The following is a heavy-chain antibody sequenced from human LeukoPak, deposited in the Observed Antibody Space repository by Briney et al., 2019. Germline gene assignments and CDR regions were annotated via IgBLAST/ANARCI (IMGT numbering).Heavy chain of an antibody. Sequence: SENLSRTCTVSGGSISSSSYYWGWTRQPPGKGLECIGSIYYSGSTYYHPSLKSRVTISVDTSKNQFSLKLSSVTAADTAVYYCARRVVTMVRGVQDAFDIWGQGTMVTVSS. CDR2: IYYSGST. V-gene: IGHV4-39*01. CDR3: ARRVVTMVRGVQDAFDI. D-gene: IGHD3-10*01. CDR1: GGSISSSSYY. J-gene: IGHJ3*02.